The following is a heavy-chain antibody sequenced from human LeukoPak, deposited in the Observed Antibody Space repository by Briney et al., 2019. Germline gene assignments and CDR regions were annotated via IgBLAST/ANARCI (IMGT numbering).Heavy chain of an antibody. V-gene: IGHV3-66*01. CDR2: IYSADST. CDR3: ARDTVVTGMDV. CDR1: GFTVSSNY. Sequence: PGGSLRLSCAASGFTVSSNYMSWVRQAPGKGLEWVSLIYSADSTYYADSVKGRFTISRDNSKNTLYLQMNSLRAEDTAMYYCARDTVVTGMDVWGQGTTVTVSS. D-gene: IGHD4-23*01. J-gene: IGHJ6*02.